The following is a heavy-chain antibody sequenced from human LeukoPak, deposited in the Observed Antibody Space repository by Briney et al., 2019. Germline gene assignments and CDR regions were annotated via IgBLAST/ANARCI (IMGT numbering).Heavy chain of an antibody. J-gene: IGHJ4*02. D-gene: IGHD2-15*01. CDR2: INPNSGGT. V-gene: IGHV1-2*06. Sequence: ASEKVSCKASGYTFTGYYMHWVRQAPGQGLEWMGRINPNSGGTNYAQKFQGRVTMTRDTSISTAYMELSRLRSDDTAVYYCARVHRSLGYCSGGSCTDYWGQGTLVTVSS. CDR1: GYTFTGYY. CDR3: ARVHRSLGYCSGGSCTDY.